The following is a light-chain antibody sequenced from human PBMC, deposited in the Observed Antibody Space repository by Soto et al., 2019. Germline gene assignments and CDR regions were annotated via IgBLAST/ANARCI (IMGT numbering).Light chain of an antibody. CDR2: TNI. CDR1: NSNIGRNT. J-gene: IGLJ2*01. Sequence: QSVLTQPPSASGTPGQSVTISCSGSNSNIGRNTVNWYQQLPGRAPKLLIYTNIQRPSGVPDRFSGSKSGTSASVAISGLQSGDEADYYCAAWDDSLKGVVFGGGTKLTVL. V-gene: IGLV1-44*01. CDR3: AAWDDSLKGVV.